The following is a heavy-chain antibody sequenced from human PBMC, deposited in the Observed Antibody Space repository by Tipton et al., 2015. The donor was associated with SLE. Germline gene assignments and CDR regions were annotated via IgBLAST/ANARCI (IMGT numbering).Heavy chain of an antibody. J-gene: IGHJ3*02. D-gene: IGHD1-20*01. CDR2: IYYSGST. CDR1: GGSISSGGYY. V-gene: IGHV4-31*03. CDR3: ARDAGRDITGTHGAFDI. Sequence: TLSLTCTVSGGSISSGGYYWSWIRQHPGKGLEWIGYIYYSGSTYYNPSLKSRVTISVDTSKNQFSLKLSSVTAADTAVYYCARDAGRDITGTHGAFDIWGQGTLVPVSS.